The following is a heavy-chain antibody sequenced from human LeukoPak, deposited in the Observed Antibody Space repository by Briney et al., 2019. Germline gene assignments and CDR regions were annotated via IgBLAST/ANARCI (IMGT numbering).Heavy chain of an antibody. V-gene: IGHV3-30-3*01. J-gene: IGHJ4*02. CDR2: IPYDGSNK. CDR1: GFTFSSYA. CDR3: ARDLGGSYYGTFDY. Sequence: GSLRLSCAASGFTFSSYAMHWVRQAPGKGLEWVAVIPYDGSNKYYADSVKGRFTISRDNSKNTLYLQMNSLRAEDTAVYYCARDLGGSYYGTFDYWGQGALVTVSS. D-gene: IGHD1-26*01.